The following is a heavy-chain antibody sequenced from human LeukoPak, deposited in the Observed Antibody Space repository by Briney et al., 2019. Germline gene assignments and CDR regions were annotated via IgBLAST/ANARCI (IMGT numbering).Heavy chain of an antibody. CDR3: ARHSGSLIHAFDI. J-gene: IGHJ3*02. D-gene: IGHD1-26*01. CDR2: ISGSGVST. CDR1: GFTFSSYA. V-gene: IGHV3-23*01. Sequence: GGSLRLSCAASGFTFSSYAMSWGRQAPGKGLEWVSAISGSGVSTYYADSVKGRFTISRDNSKNTLYLQMNSLRAEDTALYYCARHSGSLIHAFDIWGQGTMVTVSS.